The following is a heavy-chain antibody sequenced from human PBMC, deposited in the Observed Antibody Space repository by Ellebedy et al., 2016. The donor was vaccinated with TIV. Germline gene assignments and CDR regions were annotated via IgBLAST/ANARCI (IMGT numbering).Heavy chain of an antibody. CDR3: ARAHQIGTWVY. Sequence: AASVKVSCKASGYTFTGYYMHWMRQAPGQGLEWMGWINPNSGGTNYAQKFQGRVTMTRDTSISTAYMELSRLRSDATAVYYCARAHQIGTWVYWGQGTLVTVSS. CDR1: GYTFTGYY. J-gene: IGHJ4*02. CDR2: INPNSGGT. D-gene: IGHD1-14*01. V-gene: IGHV1-2*02.